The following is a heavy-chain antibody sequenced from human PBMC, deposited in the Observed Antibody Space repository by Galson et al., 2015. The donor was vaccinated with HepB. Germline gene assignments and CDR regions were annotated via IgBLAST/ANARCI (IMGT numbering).Heavy chain of an antibody. V-gene: IGHV3-30*18. J-gene: IGHJ6*02. D-gene: IGHD4-23*01. CDR3: AKEAVVTLAADYYYYAMDV. CDR1: GFTFSSYD. Sequence: SLRLSCAASGFTFSSYDMNWVRQAPGKGLEWVAVLTCSGSNKYYADSVKGRFTISRDNSKNTLYLQMNSLRAEDTAVYYCAKEAVVTLAADYYYYAMDVWGQGTTVTVSS. CDR2: LTCSGSNK.